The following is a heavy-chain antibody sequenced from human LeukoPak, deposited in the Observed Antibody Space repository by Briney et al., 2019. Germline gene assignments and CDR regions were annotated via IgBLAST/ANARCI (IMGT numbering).Heavy chain of an antibody. CDR1: GFTFSSYA. Sequence: GGSLRLSCAASGFTFSSYAMNWFRQAPGKGLEWVSTISGTTGSAYYADSVKGRFTISRNNSKNTLYLQMNILRADDTAVYYCAKDTFDYLRYYFDYWGQGTLVTVSS. J-gene: IGHJ4*02. D-gene: IGHD3-9*01. CDR2: ISGTTGSA. CDR3: AKDTFDYLRYYFDY. V-gene: IGHV3-23*01.